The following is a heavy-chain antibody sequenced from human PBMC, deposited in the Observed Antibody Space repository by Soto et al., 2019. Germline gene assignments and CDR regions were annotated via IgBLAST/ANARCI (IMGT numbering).Heavy chain of an antibody. D-gene: IGHD2-21*01. J-gene: IGHJ4*02. CDR3: ARHIRFQVFDYYFGS. V-gene: IGHV4-39*01. CDR2: IDYSGNI. Sequence: QLQLQESGPGLVKPSETLSLTCNASGGSITSSGSAWGWIRQSPGKGLEWIGTIDYSGNIYYIPSLKIRITISVDTSSNQTCLKLSSVTAADTAVYYCARHIRFQVFDYYFGSWGQGTLVSVSS. CDR1: GGSITSSGSA.